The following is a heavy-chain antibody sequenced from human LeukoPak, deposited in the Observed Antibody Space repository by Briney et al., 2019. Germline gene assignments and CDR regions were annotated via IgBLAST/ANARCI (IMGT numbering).Heavy chain of an antibody. J-gene: IGHJ4*02. V-gene: IGHV3-30*03. CDR2: ISHDGSYQ. CDR3: LPELGAKNYFDY. CDR1: GFTFSGHA. D-gene: IGHD1-14*01. Sequence: GMSLRLSCAASGFTFSGHAMHWVRQAPGKGLELLAYISHDGSYQYHVDSVKGRFTVSRDNSKNTLYLQMNSLSAEDSAVYYCLPELGAKNYFDYWGQGTLDTVSS.